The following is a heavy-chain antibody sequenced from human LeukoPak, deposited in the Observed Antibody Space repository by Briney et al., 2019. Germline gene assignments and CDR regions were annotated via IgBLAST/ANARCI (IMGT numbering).Heavy chain of an antibody. J-gene: IGHJ4*02. CDR1: GFTLSSYE. CDR2: ISGSGGST. CDR3: AKPYYYGSGSYYTFYYFDY. V-gene: IGHV3-23*01. D-gene: IGHD3-10*01. Sequence: PGGSLRLSCAASGFTLSSYEMNWVRQAPGKGLEWVSAISGSGGSTYYADSVKGRFTISRDNSKNTLYLQMNSLRAEDTAVYYCAKPYYYGSGSYYTFYYFDYWGQGTLVTVSS.